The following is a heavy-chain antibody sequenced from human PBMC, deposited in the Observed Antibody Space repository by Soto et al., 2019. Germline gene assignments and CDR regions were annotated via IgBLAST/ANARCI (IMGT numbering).Heavy chain of an antibody. J-gene: IGHJ4*02. CDR2: INHSGST. CDR1: RGSFSGYN. V-gene: IGHV4-34*01. CDR3: ARDKITGLFDY. Sequence: QVQLQQWGAGLLKPSETLSLTCAVYRGSFSGYNWTWIRQPPGTGLEWIGEINHSGSTNYNPSLKSRVTISVDTSKNQFSLKLTSVSAADTAVYYCARDKITGLFDYWAQGTLVTVSS. D-gene: IGHD2-8*02.